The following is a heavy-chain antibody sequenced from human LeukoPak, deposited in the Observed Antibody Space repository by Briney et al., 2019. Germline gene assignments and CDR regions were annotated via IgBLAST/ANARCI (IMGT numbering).Heavy chain of an antibody. V-gene: IGHV4-59*01. D-gene: IGHD4-17*01. Sequence: SETLSLTCTVSGGSISSYYWSWIRQPPGKRLEWIGYIYYSGSTNYNPSLKSRVTISVDTSKNQFSLKLSSVTAADTAVYYCARELPVGYGDYPAGLFDYWGQGTLVTVSS. J-gene: IGHJ4*02. CDR3: ARELPVGYGDYPAGLFDY. CDR1: GGSISSYY. CDR2: IYYSGST.